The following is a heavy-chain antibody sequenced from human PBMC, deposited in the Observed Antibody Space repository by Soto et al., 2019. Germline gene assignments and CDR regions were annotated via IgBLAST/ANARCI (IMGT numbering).Heavy chain of an antibody. CDR1: GGSISSYY. Sequence: SETLSLTCTVSGGSISSYYWSWIRQPPGKGLEWIGYIYYSGSTNYNPSLKSRVTISVDTSKNQFSLKLSSVTAADTAVYYCAMDIKGGQGNCYAPWSRGTLVTVPS. CDR3: AMDIKGGQGNCYAP. V-gene: IGHV4-59*08. CDR2: IYYSGST. D-gene: IGHD2-2*03. J-gene: IGHJ5*02.